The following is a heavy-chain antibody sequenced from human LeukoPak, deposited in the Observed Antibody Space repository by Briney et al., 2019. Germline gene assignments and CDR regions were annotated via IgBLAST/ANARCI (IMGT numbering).Heavy chain of an antibody. CDR3: ARDVAAAGTRYFDY. J-gene: IGHJ4*02. Sequence: ASVKVSCKASGYTFTSYGISWVRQAPGQGLGWMGWIGAYNGNTNYAQKLQGRVTMTTDTSTSTAYMELRSLRSDDTAVYYCARDVAAAGTRYFDYWGQGTLVTVSS. CDR1: GYTFTSYG. D-gene: IGHD6-13*01. CDR2: IGAYNGNT. V-gene: IGHV1-18*01.